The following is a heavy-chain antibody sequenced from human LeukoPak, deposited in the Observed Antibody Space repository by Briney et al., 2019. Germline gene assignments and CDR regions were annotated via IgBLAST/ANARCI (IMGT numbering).Heavy chain of an antibody. V-gene: IGHV4-39*07. Sequence: SETLSLTCTVSGGSISSSSYYWGWIRQPPGKGLEWIGSIYYSGSTYYNPSLKSRVTISVDTSKNQFSLKLSSVTAADTAVYYCAREEAYMDVWGKGTTVTVSS. CDR3: AREEAYMDV. CDR2: IYYSGST. J-gene: IGHJ6*03. CDR1: GGSISSSSYY.